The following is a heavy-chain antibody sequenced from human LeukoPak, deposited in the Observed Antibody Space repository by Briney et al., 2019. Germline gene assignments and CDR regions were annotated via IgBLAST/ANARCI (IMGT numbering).Heavy chain of an antibody. J-gene: IGHJ5*02. Sequence: SETLSLTRTVSGYSISSGYYWGWIRQPPGQGLEWIGSIYHSGSTYYNPSLKSRVTISVDTSKNQFALKLSSVTAADTAVYYCARGGVADYDFWSGLHNWFDPWGQGTLVTVSS. D-gene: IGHD3-3*01. CDR3: ARGGVADYDFWSGLHNWFDP. CDR2: IYHSGST. CDR1: GYSISSGYY. V-gene: IGHV4-38-2*02.